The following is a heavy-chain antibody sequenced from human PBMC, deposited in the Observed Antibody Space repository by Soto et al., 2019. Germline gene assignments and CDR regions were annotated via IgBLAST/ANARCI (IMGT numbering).Heavy chain of an antibody. D-gene: IGHD1-26*01. CDR1: GYTVTSYA. V-gene: IGHV1-3*01. CDR3: ARDVGATGD. Sequence: ASVKVSCKASGYTVTSYAMHWVRQAPGQSREWMGWINAGNGKTKYSQKFQGRVTITRDTSESPAYMELRSLRSEDTAVYYCARDVGATGDWGQGTLVTVSS. J-gene: IGHJ4*02. CDR2: INAGNGKT.